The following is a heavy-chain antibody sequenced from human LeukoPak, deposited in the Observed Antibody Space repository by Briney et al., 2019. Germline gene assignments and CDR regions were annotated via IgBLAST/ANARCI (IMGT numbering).Heavy chain of an antibody. D-gene: IGHD3-22*01. J-gene: IGHJ4*02. CDR3: ARRDYYDSSGLRLDY. CDR1: GYTFTSYG. CDR2: ISAYNGNT. V-gene: IGHV1-18*01. Sequence: GASVKVSCKASGYTFTSYGISWVRQAPGQGLEWMGWISAYNGNTNYAQKLQGRVTMTTDTSTSTAYMELRSLRSDDTAVYYCARRDYYDSSGLRLDYWDQGTLVTVSS.